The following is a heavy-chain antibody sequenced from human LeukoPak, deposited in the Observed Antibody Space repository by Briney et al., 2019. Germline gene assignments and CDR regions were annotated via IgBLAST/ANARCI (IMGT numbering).Heavy chain of an antibody. V-gene: IGHV4-34*01. CDR1: GGSFSGYY. CDR2: INHSGST. D-gene: IGHD3-10*01. CDR3: ARGRFHGSGSYYIIGDFDY. Sequence: SETLSLTCAVYGGSFSGYYWSWIRQPPGKGLEWIGEINHSGSTNYNPSLKSRVTISVDTSKNQFSLKLSSVTAADTAVYYCARGRFHGSGSYYIIGDFDYWGQGTLVTVSS. J-gene: IGHJ4*02.